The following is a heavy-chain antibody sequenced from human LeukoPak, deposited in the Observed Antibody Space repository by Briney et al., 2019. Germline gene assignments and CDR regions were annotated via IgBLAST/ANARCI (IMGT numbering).Heavy chain of an antibody. CDR1: RFTFRSYW. Sequence: GGSLRLSCAASRFTFRSYWIHWVRQAPGKGLVWVGRIDNDGSDTIYADSVRGRFTVSRDNAKNTLYLQMNSLRAEDTAVYFCARGGFSHGSDVWGQGTVVTVSS. V-gene: IGHV3-74*01. J-gene: IGHJ3*01. CDR3: ARGGFSHGSDV. CDR2: IDNDGSDT. D-gene: IGHD5-12*01.